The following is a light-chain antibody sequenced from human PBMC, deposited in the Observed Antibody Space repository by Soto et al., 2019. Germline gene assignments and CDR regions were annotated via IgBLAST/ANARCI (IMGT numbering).Light chain of an antibody. CDR1: SSNIGAKYD. CDR2: GNS. CDR3: QSYDNSLSWV. Sequence: QLVLTQPPSVSGAPGQRVTISCIGSSSNIGAKYDVHWYQHLPGTAPKLLIYGNSNRPSGVPDRFSGSKSGTSASLAITGLQAEDEADYYCQSYDNSLSWVFGGGTKLTVL. V-gene: IGLV1-40*01. J-gene: IGLJ3*02.